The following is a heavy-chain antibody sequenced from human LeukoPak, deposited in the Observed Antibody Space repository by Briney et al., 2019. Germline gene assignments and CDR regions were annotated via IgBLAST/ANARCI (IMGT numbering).Heavy chain of an antibody. CDR2: ISYNGIT. CDR1: GGSISGYY. Sequence: PSETLSLTCTVSGGSISGYYWSWIRQPPGKGLEWIAYISYNGITNYNPSLKSRVTISVDTSKNQFSLKLSSVTAADTAVYYCARHMSGDYDYWGQGTLVTVSS. D-gene: IGHD3-10*02. V-gene: IGHV4-59*08. J-gene: IGHJ4*02. CDR3: ARHMSGDYDY.